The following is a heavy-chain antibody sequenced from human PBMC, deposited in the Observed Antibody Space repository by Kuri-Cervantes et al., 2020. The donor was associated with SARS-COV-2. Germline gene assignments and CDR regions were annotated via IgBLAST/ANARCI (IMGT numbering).Heavy chain of an antibody. CDR3: ARASSFLDHFDY. D-gene: IGHD3-3*02. Sequence: GESLKISCAASGFTFDDYAMHWVRQAPGKGLEWVAVISYDGSNKYYADSVKGRFTISRDNSKNTLYLQMNSLRAEDTAVYYCARASSFLDHFDYWGQGTLVTVSS. CDR1: GFTFDDYA. CDR2: ISYDGSNK. V-gene: IGHV3-30-3*01. J-gene: IGHJ4*02.